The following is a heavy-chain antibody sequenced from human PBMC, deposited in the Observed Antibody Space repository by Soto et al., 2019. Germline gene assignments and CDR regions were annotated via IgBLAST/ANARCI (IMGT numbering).Heavy chain of an antibody. J-gene: IGHJ4*02. V-gene: IGHV1-69*13. Sequence: SVKVSCKASGGTFSSYAISWVRQAPGQGLEWMGGIIPIFGTANYAQKFQGRVTITADESTSTAYMELSSLRSEDTPAFYCARVSTRGGWYYFDYGGQGPLSTVP. D-gene: IGHD6-19*01. CDR3: ARVSTRGGWYYFDY. CDR2: IIPIFGTA. CDR1: GGTFSSYA.